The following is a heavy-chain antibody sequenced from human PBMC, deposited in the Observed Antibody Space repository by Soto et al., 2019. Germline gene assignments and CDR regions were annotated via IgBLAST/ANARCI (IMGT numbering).Heavy chain of an antibody. CDR3: TTDGGSRDY. V-gene: IGHV3-15*07. Sequence: SVSSAWMNWVRQAPGKGLEWVGRIKSKTDGGTTDYAAHVKGRFTISRDDSKNTLYLQMNSLKTEDTAVYYCTTDGGSRDYWGQGTLVTVSS. D-gene: IGHD3-16*01. J-gene: IGHJ4*02. CDR2: IKSKTDGGTT. CDR1: SVSSAW.